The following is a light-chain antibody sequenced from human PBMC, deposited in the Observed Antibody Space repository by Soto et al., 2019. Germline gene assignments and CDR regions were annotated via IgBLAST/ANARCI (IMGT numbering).Light chain of an antibody. CDR1: QSVSSY. V-gene: IGKV3-20*01. CDR3: EYYGTSIT. CDR2: GTS. J-gene: IGKJ4*01. Sequence: EIVLTQSPATLSLSPGERATLSCRASQSVSSYLAWYQQKPGQAPRLLIYGTSNRATGIPDRFSGSGSGTDFTLTCRRLEPEDFAVYYCEYYGTSITFGGGTKV.